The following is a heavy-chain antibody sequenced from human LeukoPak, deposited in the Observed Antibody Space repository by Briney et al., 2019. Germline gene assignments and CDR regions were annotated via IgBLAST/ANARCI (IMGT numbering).Heavy chain of an antibody. D-gene: IGHD2-15*01. V-gene: IGHV4-30-2*01. CDR1: GGSISSGLYS. CDR3: ARARQVVVVAAHLYWFDP. Sequence: KTSETLSLTCDVSGGSISSGLYSWSWIRQPLGKGLEWIGYIYHTGSTYYNPSLKSRVTISVDTSKNQFSLKLSSVTAADTAVYYCARARQVVVVAAHLYWFDPWGQGTLVTVSS. J-gene: IGHJ5*02. CDR2: IYHTGST.